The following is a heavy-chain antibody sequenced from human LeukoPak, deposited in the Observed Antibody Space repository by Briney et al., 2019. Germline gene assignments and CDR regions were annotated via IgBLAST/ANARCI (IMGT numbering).Heavy chain of an antibody. CDR2: INPSGGST. CDR1: GYTFTSYY. J-gene: IGHJ5*02. D-gene: IGHD6-19*01. V-gene: IGHV1-46*01. CDR3: ASDSSSGFFGFDP. Sequence: ASVKVSCKASGYTFTSYYMHWVRQAPGQGLEWMGIINPSGGSTSYAQKFQGRVTMTRDTSTSTVYMELSSLRSEDTAVYYCASDSSSGFFGFDPWGQGTLVTVSS.